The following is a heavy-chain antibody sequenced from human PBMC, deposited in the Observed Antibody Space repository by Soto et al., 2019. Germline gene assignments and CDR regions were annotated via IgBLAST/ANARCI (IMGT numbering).Heavy chain of an antibody. J-gene: IGHJ4*02. V-gene: IGHV3-33*01. CDR2: IWYDGSNK. CDR3: ARVTFGVVTPYFDY. CDR1: GFTFSSYG. Sequence: GGSLRLSCAASGFTFSSYGMHWVRQAPGKGLEWVAVIWYDGSNKYYADSVKGRFTISRDNSKNTLYLQMNSLRAEDTAVYYCARVTFGVVTPYFDYWGQGTLVTVSS. D-gene: IGHD3-3*01.